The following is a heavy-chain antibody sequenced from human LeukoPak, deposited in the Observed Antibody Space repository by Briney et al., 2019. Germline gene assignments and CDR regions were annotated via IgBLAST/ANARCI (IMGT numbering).Heavy chain of an antibody. CDR3: ARAAPDAFDI. CDR2: IYYSGNT. CDR1: GGSISSGGYY. Sequence: SETLSLTCTVSGGSISSGGYYWSWIRQHPGKGLEWIAYIYYSGNTYYSPSLKSRVTISVDTSKNQFSLKLSSVTAADTAVYYCARAAPDAFDIWGQGTVVTVSS. V-gene: IGHV4-31*03. J-gene: IGHJ3*02.